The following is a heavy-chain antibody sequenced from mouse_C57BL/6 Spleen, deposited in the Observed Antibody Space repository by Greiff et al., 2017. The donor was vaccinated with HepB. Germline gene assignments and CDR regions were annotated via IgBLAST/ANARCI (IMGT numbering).Heavy chain of an antibody. CDR3: ARWLPYYAMDY. D-gene: IGHD2-2*01. CDR1: GFTFSDYG. CDR2: ISSGSSTI. Sequence: EVKVVESGGGLVKPGGSLKLSCAASGFTFSDYGMHWVRQAPEKGLEWVAYISSGSSTIYYADTVKGRFTISRDNAKNTLFLQMTSLRSEDTAMYYCARWLPYYAMDYWGQGTSVTVSS. V-gene: IGHV5-17*01. J-gene: IGHJ4*01.